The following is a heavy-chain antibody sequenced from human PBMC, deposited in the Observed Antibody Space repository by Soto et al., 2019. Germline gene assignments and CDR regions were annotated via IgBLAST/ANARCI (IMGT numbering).Heavy chain of an antibody. CDR3: AIVGATTGAFDI. J-gene: IGHJ3*02. V-gene: IGHV1-46*01. CDR1: GYTFTSYY. CDR2: INPSGGST. Sequence: ASVKVSCKASGYTFTSYYMHLVRQAPGQGLEWVGIINPSGGSTSYAQKFQGRVTMTRDTSTSTVYMELSSLRSEDTAVYYCAIVGATTGAFDIWGQGTMVTVSS. D-gene: IGHD1-26*01.